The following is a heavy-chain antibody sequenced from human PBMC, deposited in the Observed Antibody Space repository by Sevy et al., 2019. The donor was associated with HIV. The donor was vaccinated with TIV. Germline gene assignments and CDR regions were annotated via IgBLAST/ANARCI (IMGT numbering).Heavy chain of an antibody. D-gene: IGHD3-9*01. J-gene: IGHJ5*02. CDR2: FDPKDGEK. CDR1: GYTLTELS. V-gene: IGHV1-24*01. Sequence: ASVKVSCKVSGYTLTELSMHWVRQAPGKGLEWMGGFDPKDGEKIYAQKFQGRVTMTEDKSTEKADMELSSLRSADTAAYYCATKRDSYDILTGYFNWFDPWGQGTLVTVSS. CDR3: ATKRDSYDILTGYFNWFDP.